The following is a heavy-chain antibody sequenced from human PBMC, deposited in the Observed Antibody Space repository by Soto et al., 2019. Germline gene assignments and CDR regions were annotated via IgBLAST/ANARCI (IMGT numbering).Heavy chain of an antibody. CDR3: ARHPMRPGSGMDYYYYYMDV. D-gene: IGHD3-10*01. CDR1: GGSISSSSYY. J-gene: IGHJ6*03. CDR2: IYYSGST. V-gene: IGHV4-39*01. Sequence: TSETLSLTCTVSGGSISSSSYYWGWIRQPPGKGLEWIGSIYYSGSTYYNPSLKSRVTISVDTSKNQFSLKLSSVTAADTAVYYCARHPMRPGSGMDYYYYYMDVWGKGTTVTVSS.